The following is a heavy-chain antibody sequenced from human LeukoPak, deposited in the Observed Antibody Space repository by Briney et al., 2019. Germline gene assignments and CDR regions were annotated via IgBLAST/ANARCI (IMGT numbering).Heavy chain of an antibody. CDR1: GGSFSYYY. CDR2: INHSGST. Sequence: SETLSLTCAVYGGSFSYYYWTWIRQPPGKGLEWIGEINHSGSTNYNPSLKSRVTISVDTSKNQFSLKLSSVTAADTAVYYCARGLLWFGELGFFYFDYWGQGTLVTVSS. J-gene: IGHJ4*02. D-gene: IGHD3-10*01. CDR3: ARGLLWFGELGFFYFDY. V-gene: IGHV4-34*01.